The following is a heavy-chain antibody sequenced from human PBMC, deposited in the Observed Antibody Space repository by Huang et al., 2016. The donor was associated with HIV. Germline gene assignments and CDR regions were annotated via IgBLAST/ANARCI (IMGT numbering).Heavy chain of an antibody. CDR3: ARDPRIQSWLNFFDY. J-gene: IGHJ4*02. CDR2: INSDGSST. D-gene: IGHD3-22*01. V-gene: IGHV3-74*01. Sequence: EVQLVEPGGGLVQPGGSLRLSCAACGFSISSYWMHWVRQAPGKGVGGGSRINSDGSSTSYADSGKGRFTISRDNAKNTLYLQMNSPRAEDTAVYYCARDPRIQSWLNFFDYWGQGTLVSVSS. CDR1: GFSISSYW.